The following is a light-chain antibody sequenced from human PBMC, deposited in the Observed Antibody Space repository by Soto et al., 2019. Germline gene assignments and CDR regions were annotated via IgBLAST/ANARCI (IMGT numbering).Light chain of an antibody. V-gene: IGLV3-1*01. CDR2: QDS. J-gene: IGLJ1*01. CDR3: QAWDSSTAYV. Sequence: SYELTQQPSVSVSPGQTARITCSGDKLGDKYDSCDQQKPGQSPVLVIYQDSTRPSGIPERFSGSNSGNTATLTISGTKTMDEADYYCQAWDSSTAYVFETGTKLTVL. CDR1: KLGDKY.